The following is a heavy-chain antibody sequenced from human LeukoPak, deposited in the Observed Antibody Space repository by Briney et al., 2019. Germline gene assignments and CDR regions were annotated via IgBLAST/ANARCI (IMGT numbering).Heavy chain of an antibody. CDR2: IYHSGST. Sequence: SQTLSLTCTVSGGSISSGGYYWSWIRQPPGKGLEWIGYIYHSGSTYYNPSLKSRVTISVDRSKNQFSLKLSSVTAADTAVYYCARVEDSGSSYFDYWGQGTLVTVSS. D-gene: IGHD1-26*01. J-gene: IGHJ4*02. V-gene: IGHV4-30-2*01. CDR3: ARVEDSGSSYFDY. CDR1: GGSISSGGYY.